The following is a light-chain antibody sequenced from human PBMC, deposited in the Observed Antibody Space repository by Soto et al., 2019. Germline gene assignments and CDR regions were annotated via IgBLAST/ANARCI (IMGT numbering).Light chain of an antibody. Sequence: SYDLTQPPSGSGVPGKTARITCGGNNIGSKSVHWYQQKPGQAPVLVIYYDSDRPSGIPERFSGSNSGNTATLTISRVEAGDEADYYCQVWDSSSDHPGVFGTGTKVTVL. CDR1: NIGSKS. J-gene: IGLJ1*01. CDR2: YDS. CDR3: QVWDSSSDHPGV. V-gene: IGLV3-21*04.